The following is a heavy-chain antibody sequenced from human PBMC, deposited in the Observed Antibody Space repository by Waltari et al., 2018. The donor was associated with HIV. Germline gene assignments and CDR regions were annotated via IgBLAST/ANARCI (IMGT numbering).Heavy chain of an antibody. V-gene: IGHV3-15*01. CDR3: TTEDY. Sequence: DVQLVESGGGFVKPGGPIGCSCAASGFTPSNAGISWVRQAPGKGLEWVGRIKSKTDGGTTDYAAPVKGRFTISRDDSKNTLYLQMNSLKTEDTAVYYCTTEDYWGQGTLVTVSS. CDR2: IKSKTDGGTT. J-gene: IGHJ4*02. CDR1: GFTPSNAG.